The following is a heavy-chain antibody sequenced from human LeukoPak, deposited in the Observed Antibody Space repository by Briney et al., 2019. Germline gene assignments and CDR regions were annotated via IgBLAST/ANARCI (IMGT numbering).Heavy chain of an antibody. CDR2: ISSSSSYI. Sequence: GGSLRLSFAASGFTFSSYSMNWVRQAPGKGLEWVSSISSSSSYIYYADSVKGRFTISRDNAKNSLYLQMNSLRAEDTAVYYCAREIYDSSGYYSGWGVWGQGTLVTVSS. CDR1: GFTFSSYS. V-gene: IGHV3-21*01. CDR3: AREIYDSSGYYSGWGV. J-gene: IGHJ4*02. D-gene: IGHD3-22*01.